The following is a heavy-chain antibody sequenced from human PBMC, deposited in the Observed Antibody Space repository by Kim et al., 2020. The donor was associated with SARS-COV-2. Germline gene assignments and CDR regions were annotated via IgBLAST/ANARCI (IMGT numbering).Heavy chain of an antibody. D-gene: IGHD1-26*01. Sequence: SLRLSCAASGFTFSSYAMHWVRQAPGKGLEWVAVISYDGSNKYYADSVKGRFTISRDNSKNTLYLQMNSLRAEDTAVYYCARPQGGSYMTAFDYWGQGTLVTVSS. V-gene: IGHV3-30-3*01. CDR1: GFTFSSYA. CDR2: ISYDGSNK. J-gene: IGHJ4*02. CDR3: ARPQGGSYMTAFDY.